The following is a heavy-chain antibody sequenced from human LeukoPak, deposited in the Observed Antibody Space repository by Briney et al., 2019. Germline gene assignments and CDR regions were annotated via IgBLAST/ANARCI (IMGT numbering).Heavy chain of an antibody. J-gene: IGHJ6*04. D-gene: IGHD4-17*01. CDR1: GGTFSSYA. V-gene: IGHV1-69*13. Sequence: ASVKVSCKASGGTFSSYAISWVRQAPGQGLEWMGGIIPIFGTANYAQKFQGRVTITADESTSTAYMELSSLRSEDTAVYYCARDLGYGDLTNYYYYYGTDVWGKGTTVTVSS. CDR2: IIPIFGTA. CDR3: ARDLGYGDLTNYYYYYGTDV.